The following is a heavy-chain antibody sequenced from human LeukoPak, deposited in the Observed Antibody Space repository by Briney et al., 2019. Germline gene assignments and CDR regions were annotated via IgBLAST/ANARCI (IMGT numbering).Heavy chain of an antibody. CDR1: GGSFSGYY. D-gene: IGHD3-10*01. CDR2: INHSGST. CDR3: ARAGGFTMVRGAVNNWFDP. J-gene: IGHJ5*02. V-gene: IGHV4-34*01. Sequence: SETLSLTCAVYGGSFSGYYWSWIRQPPGKGLEWIGEINHSGSTNYNPSLKSRVTISVDTSKNQFSLKLSSVTAADTAVYYCARAGGFTMVRGAVNNWFDPWGQGILVTVSS.